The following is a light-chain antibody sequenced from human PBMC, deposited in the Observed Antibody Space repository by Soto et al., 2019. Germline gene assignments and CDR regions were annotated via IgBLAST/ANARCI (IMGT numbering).Light chain of an antibody. J-gene: IGLJ1*01. Sequence: QSVLTQPPSVSGAPGQRVTISCTGSSSNIGAGYDVHWYQQLPGTAPKLLIYGNSNRPSGVPDRFSGAKSGTSASLAITGLQAEDWADYYCQSYDSSLSGYVFGTGTQLTVL. CDR1: SSNIGAGYD. CDR3: QSYDSSLSGYV. V-gene: IGLV1-40*01. CDR2: GNS.